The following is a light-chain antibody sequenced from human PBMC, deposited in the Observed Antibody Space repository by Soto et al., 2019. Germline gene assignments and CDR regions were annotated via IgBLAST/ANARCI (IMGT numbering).Light chain of an antibody. CDR3: QQYSSSPWT. J-gene: IGKJ1*01. Sequence: DIVLTQSPGILSLSPGERATLSCRASQSVSSSYLAWYQQKPGQAPSLLIYGASSRATGIPDRFSGSGSGTDFTLTISRLEPEDFAVYYCQQYSSSPWTLGQGTKVEIK. CDR2: GAS. V-gene: IGKV3-20*01. CDR1: QSVSSSY.